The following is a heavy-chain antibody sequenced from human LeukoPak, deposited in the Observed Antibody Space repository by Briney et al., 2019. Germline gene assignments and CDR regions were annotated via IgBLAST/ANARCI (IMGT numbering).Heavy chain of an antibody. D-gene: IGHD5-24*01. V-gene: IGHV3-30*04. CDR3: ARGGYIDALNC. Sequence: GRSLRLSCAASGFTFSSYAMHWVRQAPGKGLEWVAVISYDGSNKYYADSVKGRFTISRDNSKDMLYLQVDSLRTEDTAIYYCARGGYIDALNCWGRGTLVTVSS. J-gene: IGHJ4*02. CDR2: ISYDGSNK. CDR1: GFTFSSYA.